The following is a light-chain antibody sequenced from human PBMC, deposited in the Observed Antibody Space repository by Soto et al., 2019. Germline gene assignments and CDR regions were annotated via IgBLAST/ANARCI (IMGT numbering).Light chain of an antibody. CDR1: QSVSSAY. Sequence: EIVLTQSPGTLSLSPGERATLSCRASQSVSSAYLAWYQHKPGQPPTLLIYAASSRVTGIPDRFSGRGSGTDFTLTISRLEPEDFAVYYCQQYGSSSTWTFGQGTKVEI. V-gene: IGKV3-20*01. J-gene: IGKJ1*01. CDR3: QQYGSSSTWT. CDR2: AAS.